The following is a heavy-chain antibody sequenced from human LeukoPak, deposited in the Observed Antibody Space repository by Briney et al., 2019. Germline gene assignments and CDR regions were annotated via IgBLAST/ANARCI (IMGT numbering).Heavy chain of an antibody. CDR1: EFSVGSNY. D-gene: IGHD3-22*01. Sequence: GSLRLSCAASEFSVGSNYMTWVRQAPGKGLEWIGYIYYSGSTNYNPSLKSRVTISVDTSKNQFSLKLSSVTAADTAVYYCAREGYYDSSGLDYWGQGTLVTVSS. J-gene: IGHJ4*02. V-gene: IGHV4-59*02. CDR3: AREGYYDSSGLDY. CDR2: IYYSGST.